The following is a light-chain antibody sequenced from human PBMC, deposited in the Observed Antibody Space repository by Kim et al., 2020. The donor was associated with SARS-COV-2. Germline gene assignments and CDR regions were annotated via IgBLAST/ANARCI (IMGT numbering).Light chain of an antibody. V-gene: IGKV3-20*01. CDR3: QQYGSSSSYA. CDR1: QSGYSNF. J-gene: IGKJ2*01. Sequence: PGKIAPLPGRAPQSGYSNFLAWYQQKPGQAPRLLISGASRRATDIPDRFSGSGSGTDFTLTISRLEPEDFAMYYCQQYGSSSSYAFGQGTNLEI. CDR2: GAS.